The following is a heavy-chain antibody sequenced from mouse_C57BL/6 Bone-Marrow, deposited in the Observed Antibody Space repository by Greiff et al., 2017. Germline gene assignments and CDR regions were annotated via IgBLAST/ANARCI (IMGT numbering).Heavy chain of an antibody. V-gene: IGHV8-9*01. CDR3: ARGYYDYGEVDY. Sequence: QVTLKVSGPGILQPSQSLSLSCSFSVFSLSTFGMGVSWIRQPSGKGLEWLAHIYWDEDKHYKPSLKSRLTISKDTSNNQVFLKITTVDTADTATYYSARGYYDYGEVDYWGQGTTLTVSS. CDR2: IYWDEDK. J-gene: IGHJ2*01. CDR1: VFSLSTFGMG. D-gene: IGHD2-4*01.